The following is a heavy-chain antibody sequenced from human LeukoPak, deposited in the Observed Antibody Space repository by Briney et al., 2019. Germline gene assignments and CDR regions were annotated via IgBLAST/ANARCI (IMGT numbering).Heavy chain of an antibody. Sequence: SETLSLTCTVSGGSISSSSYYWGWIRQPPGKGLEWIGSIYYSGSTYYNPSLKSRVTISVDTSKNQFSLKLSSVTAADTAVYYCARDLPSRYFDWSPIDYWGQGTLVTVSS. J-gene: IGHJ4*02. CDR3: ARDLPSRYFDWSPIDY. D-gene: IGHD3-9*01. CDR1: GGSISSSSYY. V-gene: IGHV4-39*07. CDR2: IYYSGST.